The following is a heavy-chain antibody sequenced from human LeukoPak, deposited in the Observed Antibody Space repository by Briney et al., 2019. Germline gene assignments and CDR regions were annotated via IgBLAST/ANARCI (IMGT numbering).Heavy chain of an antibody. CDR2: IYYSGST. CDR1: GGSISSYY. CDR3: ARLGSDY. V-gene: IGHV4-59*08. J-gene: IGHJ4*02. Sequence: SETLSLTCTVSGGSISSYYWSWIRQPPGRGLEWIGYIYYSGSTNYNPSLKSRVTISVDTSKNQFSLKLSSVTAADTAVYYCARLGSDYWGQGTLVTVSS.